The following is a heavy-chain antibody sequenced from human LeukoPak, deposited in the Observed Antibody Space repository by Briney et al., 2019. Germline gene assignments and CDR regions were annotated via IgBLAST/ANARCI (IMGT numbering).Heavy chain of an antibody. V-gene: IGHV3-23*01. CDR3: AKDSYYYDSSGYYQYFDY. J-gene: IGHJ4*02. Sequence: GGSLRLSCAASGFTFSGYGMHWVRQAPGKGLEWVSAISGSGGSTYYADSVKGRFTISRDNSKNTLYLQMNSLRAEDTAVYYCAKDSYYYDSSGYYQYFDYWGQGTLVTVSS. CDR1: GFTFSGYG. CDR2: ISGSGGST. D-gene: IGHD3-22*01.